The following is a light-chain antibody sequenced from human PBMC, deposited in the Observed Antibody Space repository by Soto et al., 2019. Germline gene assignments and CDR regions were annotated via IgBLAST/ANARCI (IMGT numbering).Light chain of an antibody. CDR3: QQYGDSPLT. CDR1: QSVSSSTS. Sequence: EIVLTQSPGTLSLSPGERAALSCRASQSVSSSTSLAWYQQKTGQAPRLLIYGASSRAVGVPDRFSSSGSGKDFALTISRLEPEDFAVYYCQQYGDSPLTFGGGTKVE. J-gene: IGKJ4*01. V-gene: IGKV3-20*01. CDR2: GAS.